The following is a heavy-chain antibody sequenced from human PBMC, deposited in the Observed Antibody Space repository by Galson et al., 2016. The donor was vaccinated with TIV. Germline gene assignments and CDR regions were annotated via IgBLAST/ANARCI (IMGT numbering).Heavy chain of an antibody. Sequence: SVKVSCKVSGGTFSSCTFSWVRQAPGQGLEWMGRIIPIINKVDYTQKLQGRVTIIADKSTSTAYMELSSLRSEDTAVYYCARGRGYRWDYFDYWGQGTLVTVSS. J-gene: IGHJ4*02. CDR3: ARGRGYRWDYFDY. V-gene: IGHV1-69*08. D-gene: IGHD5-18*01. CDR1: GGTFSSCT. CDR2: IIPIINKV.